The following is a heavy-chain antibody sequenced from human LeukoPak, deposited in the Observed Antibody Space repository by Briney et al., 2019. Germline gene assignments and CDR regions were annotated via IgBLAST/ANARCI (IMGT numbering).Heavy chain of an antibody. CDR1: GFTFSSYG. CDR3: AKDRLHGDHEMDFDY. V-gene: IGHV3-30*18. J-gene: IGHJ4*02. CDR2: ISYDGSNK. Sequence: GGSLRLSCAASGFTFSSYGMHWVRQAPGKGLEWVAVISYDGSNKYYADSVKGRFAISRDNSKNTLYLQMNSLRAEDTAVYYCAKDRLHGDHEMDFDYWGQGTLATVSS. D-gene: IGHD4-17*01.